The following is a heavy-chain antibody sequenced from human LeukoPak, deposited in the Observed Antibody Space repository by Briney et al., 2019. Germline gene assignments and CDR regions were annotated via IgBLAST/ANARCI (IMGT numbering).Heavy chain of an antibody. Sequence: SETLSLTCTVSGCPISGYYWSWIPQPAGKALEWIGRVYTSGSTNYNPSLKSRVTMSMDTSKNQFSLNRSSVTAADRAVNYCAKSSSGRGGYNWFDPWGQGTLVTVS. V-gene: IGHV4-4*07. J-gene: IGHJ5*02. CDR2: VYTSGST. CDR3: AKSSSGRGGYNWFDP. CDR1: GCPISGYY. D-gene: IGHD3-16*01.